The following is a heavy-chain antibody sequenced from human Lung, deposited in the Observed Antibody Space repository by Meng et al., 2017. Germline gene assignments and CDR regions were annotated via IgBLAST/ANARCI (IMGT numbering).Heavy chain of an antibody. V-gene: IGHV4-34*01. CDR2: INHSGST. CDR1: GGSFSDYY. J-gene: IGHJ4*02. D-gene: IGHD4-11*01. CDR3: ARGPTTMAHDFDY. Sequence: QVQLQQLGAGLLKPSETLSLTCVVSGGSFSDYYWSWIRHPPGKGLEWIGEINHSGSTNYNPSLESRATISVDTSQNNLSLKLSSVTAADSAVYYCARGPTTMAHDFDYWGQGTLVTVSS.